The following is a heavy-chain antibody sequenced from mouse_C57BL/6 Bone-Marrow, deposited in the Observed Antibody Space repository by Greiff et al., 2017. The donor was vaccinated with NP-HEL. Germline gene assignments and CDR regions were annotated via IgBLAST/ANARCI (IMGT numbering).Heavy chain of an antibody. Sequence: EVQLVESGGGLVKPGGSLKLSCAASGFTFSDYGMHWVRQAPEKGLEWVAYISSGSSTIYYADTVKGRFTISRDNAKNTLFLQMTSLRSEDTAMYYCASLSFLYGSSYDWYFDVWGTGTTVTVSS. V-gene: IGHV5-17*01. CDR3: ASLSFLYGSSYDWYFDV. J-gene: IGHJ1*03. CDR1: GFTFSDYG. CDR2: ISSGSSTI. D-gene: IGHD1-1*01.